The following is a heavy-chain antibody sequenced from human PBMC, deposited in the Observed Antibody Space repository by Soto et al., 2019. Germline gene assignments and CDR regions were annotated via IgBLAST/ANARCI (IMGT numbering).Heavy chain of an antibody. V-gene: IGHV3-15*01. Sequence: EAQLVESGGGLVKPGGSLRLSCAASGFTFSNAWMSWVRQAPGKGLEWVGRIKSKTDGGTTDYAAPVKGRFTISRDDSNYTLYLQMNSLETEDTAVYYCTTGRGYCSGGSCTYGAFDIWGQGTMVTVSS. CDR2: IKSKTDGGTT. D-gene: IGHD2-15*01. J-gene: IGHJ3*02. CDR1: GFTFSNAW. CDR3: TTGRGYCSGGSCTYGAFDI.